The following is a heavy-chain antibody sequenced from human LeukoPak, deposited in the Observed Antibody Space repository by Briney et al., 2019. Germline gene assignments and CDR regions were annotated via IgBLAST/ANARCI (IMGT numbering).Heavy chain of an antibody. J-gene: IGHJ5*02. V-gene: IGHV1-18*01. Sequence: ASVKVSCKASGYTFNRYGISWVRQAPGQGLEWMGWISAYDGETNYAQKFQGRVTVTLDTSTTTAYMELRGLRSDDTAVYYCARDYVIASAGTPNWFDPWGQGTLVTVSS. CDR2: ISAYDGET. CDR3: ARDYVIASAGTPNWFDP. D-gene: IGHD6-13*01. CDR1: GYTFNRYG.